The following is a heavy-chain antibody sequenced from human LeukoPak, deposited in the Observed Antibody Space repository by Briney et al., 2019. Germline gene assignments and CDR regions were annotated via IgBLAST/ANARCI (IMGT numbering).Heavy chain of an antibody. V-gene: IGHV4-30-2*01. CDR1: GGSISSGGYS. Sequence: SETLSPTCAVSGGSISSGGYSWSWIRQPPGKGLEWIGYIYHSGSTYYNPSLKSRVTISVDRSKNQFSLKLSSVTAADTAVYYCATGITGTPFAFDIWGQGTMVTVSS. D-gene: IGHD1-7*01. J-gene: IGHJ3*02. CDR2: IYHSGST. CDR3: ATGITGTPFAFDI.